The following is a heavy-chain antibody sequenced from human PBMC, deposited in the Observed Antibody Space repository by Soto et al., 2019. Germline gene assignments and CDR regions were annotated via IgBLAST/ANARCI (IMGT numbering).Heavy chain of an antibody. J-gene: IGHJ3*02. CDR2: IYYSGTT. D-gene: IGHD1-26*01. CDR1: SGSIGTYF. V-gene: IGHV4-59*01. CDR3: ARGRGGTYDAFDI. Sequence: QVQLRESGPGLVKPSETLSLTCTVSSGSIGTYFWSWIRQPPGKGLEWIGYIYYSGTTNYNPSLKSRVTIFLATSKNQFSLRLGSVTAADTAVYYCARGRGGTYDAFDIWGQGTLVTVSS.